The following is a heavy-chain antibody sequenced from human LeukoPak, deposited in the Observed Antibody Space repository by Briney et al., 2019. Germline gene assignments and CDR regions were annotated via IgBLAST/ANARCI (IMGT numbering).Heavy chain of an antibody. CDR1: GGTFSSYA. CDR3: ARAPMVRGVITFSYYFDY. V-gene: IGHV1-8*02. CDR2: MNPNSGNT. J-gene: IGHJ4*02. Sequence: ASVKVSCKASGGTFSSYAINWVRQATGQGLEWMGWMNPNSGNTGYAQKFQGRVTMTRNTSISTAYMELSSLRSEDTAVYYCARAPMVRGVITFSYYFDYWGQGTLVTVSS. D-gene: IGHD3-10*01.